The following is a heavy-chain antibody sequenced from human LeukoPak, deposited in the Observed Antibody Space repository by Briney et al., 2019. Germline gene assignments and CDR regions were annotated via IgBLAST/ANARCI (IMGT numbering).Heavy chain of an antibody. Sequence: GGSLRLSCAASGFTVSSNYMSWVRQAPGKGLEWVSVIYSGGSTYYADSVKGRFTISRDNSKNTLYLQTNSLRAEDTAVYYCAKDRSSGWPRGAFDIWGQGTMVTVSS. V-gene: IGHV3-53*01. CDR1: GFTVSSNY. CDR3: AKDRSSGWPRGAFDI. J-gene: IGHJ3*02. D-gene: IGHD6-19*01. CDR2: IYSGGST.